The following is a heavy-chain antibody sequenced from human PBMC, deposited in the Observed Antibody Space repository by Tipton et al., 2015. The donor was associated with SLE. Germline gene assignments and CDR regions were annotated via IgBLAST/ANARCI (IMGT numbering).Heavy chain of an antibody. CDR3: ARDSSSAGVYFQH. V-gene: IGHV4-59*01. Sequence: TLSLTCTVSGGSISNYYWSWIRQPPGKGLEWIGYIYYSGSTNYNASLKSRVTISVDTSKNQFSLKLSSVTAADTAVYYCARDSSSAGVYFQHWGQGTLVTVSS. J-gene: IGHJ1*01. CDR2: IYYSGST. CDR1: GGSISNYY. D-gene: IGHD6-6*01.